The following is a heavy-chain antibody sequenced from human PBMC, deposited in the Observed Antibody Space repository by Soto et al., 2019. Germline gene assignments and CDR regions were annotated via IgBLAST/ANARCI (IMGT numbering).Heavy chain of an antibody. D-gene: IGHD7-27*01. CDR3: ARDQTGTYYYYGMDV. CDR1: GYTFTSYG. J-gene: IGHJ6*02. CDR2: ISAYNGNT. Sequence: QVQLVQSGAEVKKPGASVKVSCKASGYTFTSYGISWVRQAPGQGLEWMGWISAYNGNTNYAQKLQGRVTMTTDTATSTADMELRSLRSDDTAVYYCARDQTGTYYYYGMDVWGQGTTVTVSS. V-gene: IGHV1-18*01.